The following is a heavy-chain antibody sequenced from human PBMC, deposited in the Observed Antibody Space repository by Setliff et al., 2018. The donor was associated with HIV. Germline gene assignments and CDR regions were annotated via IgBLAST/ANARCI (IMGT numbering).Heavy chain of an antibody. CDR2: IRSDGSNK. V-gene: IGHV3-30*02. CDR3: ARVAGTTFPYYFDY. CDR1: GLTFSNCG. D-gene: IGHD1-7*01. J-gene: IGHJ4*02. Sequence: GESLKISCATSGLTFSNCGMHWVRQAPGKGLEWVASIRSDGSNKYYADSVTGRFTISRDDSKNTLYLQMNSLRAEDTAVYYCARVAGTTFPYYFDYWGQGTLVTVSS.